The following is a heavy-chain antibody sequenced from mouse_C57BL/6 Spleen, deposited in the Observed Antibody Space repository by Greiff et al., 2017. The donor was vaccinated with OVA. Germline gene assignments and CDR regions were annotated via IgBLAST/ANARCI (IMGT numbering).Heavy chain of an antibody. J-gene: IGHJ1*03. V-gene: IGHV1-52*01. CDR2: IDPYDSET. CDR1: GYTFTSYW. Sequence: QVQLQQPGAELVRPGSSVKLSCKASGYTFTSYWMHWVKQRPIQGLEWIGNIDPYDSETHYHQKFKDKATLTVDKSSSTAYMQLSSLTSEYSAVYYCARWTDWYFDVWGTGTTVTVSS. CDR3: ARWTDWYFDV.